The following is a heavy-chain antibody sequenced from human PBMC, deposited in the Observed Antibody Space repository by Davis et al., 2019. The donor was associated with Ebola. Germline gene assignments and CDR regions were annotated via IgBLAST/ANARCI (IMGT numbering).Heavy chain of an antibody. CDR3: ASLPYSSGWSIDY. J-gene: IGHJ4*02. V-gene: IGHV3-11*06. CDR2: ISSSSSYT. Sequence: GESLKIPCAASGFTFSDYYMSWIRQAPGKGLEWVSYISSSSSYTNYADSVKGRFTISRDNAKNSLYLQMNSLRAEDTAVYYCASLPYSSGWSIDYWGQGTLVTVSS. D-gene: IGHD6-19*01. CDR1: GFTFSDYY.